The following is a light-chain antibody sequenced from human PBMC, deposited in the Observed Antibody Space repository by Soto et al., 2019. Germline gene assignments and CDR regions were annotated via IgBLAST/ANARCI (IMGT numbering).Light chain of an antibody. CDR1: QDVSSY. CDR2: AAS. J-gene: IGKJ2*01. Sequence: IQMTQSPSSLSASVGDRVTITCRASQDVSSYLVWYQQKPGKAPDLLIYAASTLQSGVPVRFSGSGSGTKFTLTISSLQPEDFATYYCQQLSYYPRTFGQGTKVDIK. V-gene: IGKV1-9*01. CDR3: QQLSYYPRT.